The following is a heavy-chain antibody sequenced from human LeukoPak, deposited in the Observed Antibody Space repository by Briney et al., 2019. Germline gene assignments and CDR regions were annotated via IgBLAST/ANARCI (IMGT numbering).Heavy chain of an antibody. J-gene: IGHJ4*02. D-gene: IGHD2-21*01. CDR1: GFTFRSHA. Sequence: GALRLSCVGSGFTFRSHAMSWVRQAPEKGLEFVSGIYENGGTTYYADSVKGRFSISRDNSKNTLYLQMDSLRGEDTAVYYCAKDFRIGYSAHFDYWGQGALVTVSA. V-gene: IGHV3-23*01. CDR2: IYENGGTT. CDR3: AKDFRIGYSAHFDY.